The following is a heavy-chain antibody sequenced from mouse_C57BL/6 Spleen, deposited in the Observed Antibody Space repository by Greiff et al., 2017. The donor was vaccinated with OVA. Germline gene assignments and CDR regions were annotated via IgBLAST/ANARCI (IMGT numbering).Heavy chain of an antibody. CDR2: IYPGDGDT. J-gene: IGHJ2*01. D-gene: IGHD1-1*01. CDR1: GYAFSSYW. CDR3: ARERADYYGSSPFDY. Sequence: VKLMESGAELVKPGASVKISCKASGYAFSSYWMNWVKQRPGKGLEWIGQIYPGDGDTNYNGKFKGKATLTADKSSSTAYMQLSSLTSEDSAVYFCARERADYYGSSPFDYWGQGTTLTVSS. V-gene: IGHV1-80*01.